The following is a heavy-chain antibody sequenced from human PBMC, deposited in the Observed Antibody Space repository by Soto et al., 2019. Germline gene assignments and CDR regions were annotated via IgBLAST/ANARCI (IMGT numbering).Heavy chain of an antibody. V-gene: IGHV5-51*01. CDR1: GYAFSSYW. CDR2: IYPGDSDT. D-gene: IGHD4-4*01. J-gene: IGHJ4*02. CDR3: ARAPLDYSKGYFDY. Sequence: PGESLKISCQGSGYAFSSYWIAWVRQMPGKGLEWMGIIYPGDSDTRYSPSFQGQVTMTRDTSTSTVYMELSSLRSEDTAVYYCARAPLDYSKGYFDYWGQGTLVTVSS.